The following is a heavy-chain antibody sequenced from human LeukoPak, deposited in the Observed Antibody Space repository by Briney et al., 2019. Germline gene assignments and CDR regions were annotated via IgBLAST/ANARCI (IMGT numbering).Heavy chain of an antibody. D-gene: IGHD3-9*01. CDR1: GITFSNYA. J-gene: IGHJ4*02. V-gene: IGHV3-30-3*01. CDR2: ISYDGSNK. CDR3: AGGERYFGYLIREPKGD. Sequence: PGGSLRLSCAASGITFSNYAMSWVRQAPGKGLEWVAVISYDGSNKYYADSVKGRFTISRDNSKNTLYLQMNSLRAEDTAVYYCAGGERYFGYLIREPKGDWGQGTLVTVSS.